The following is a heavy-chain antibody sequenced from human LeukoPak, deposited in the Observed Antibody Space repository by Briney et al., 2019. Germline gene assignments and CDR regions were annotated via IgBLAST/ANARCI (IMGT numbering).Heavy chain of an antibody. D-gene: IGHD1-7*01. Sequence: GGSLRLSCAASGFTFSSYAMHWGRQAPGKGLGWVAVISFDGSNKYYADSVRGRFTISRDNSKNTLFLQMNSLRAEDTTVYYCAREFVGTTTSFDYWGQGTLVTVSS. CDR1: GFTFSSYA. CDR3: AREFVGTTTSFDY. V-gene: IGHV3-30*04. J-gene: IGHJ4*02. CDR2: ISFDGSNK.